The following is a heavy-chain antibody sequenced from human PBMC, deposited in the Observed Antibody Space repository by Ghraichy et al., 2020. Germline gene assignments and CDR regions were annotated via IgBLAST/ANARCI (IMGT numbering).Heavy chain of an antibody. Sequence: ASVKVSCKASGYTFTSHYMHWVRQAPGQGLEWMGIINPSDGSTNYAQKFQGRVTMTGDTSTSTVYMELSSLRSEDTAVYYCARDRSVAAAGYYFDHWGQGTVVTVSS. CDR2: INPSDGST. CDR1: GYTFTSHY. CDR3: ARDRSVAAAGYYFDH. V-gene: IGHV1-46*01. D-gene: IGHD6-13*01. J-gene: IGHJ4*02.